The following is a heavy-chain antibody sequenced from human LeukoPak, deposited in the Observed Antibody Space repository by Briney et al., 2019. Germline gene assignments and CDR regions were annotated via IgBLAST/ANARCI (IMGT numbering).Heavy chain of an antibody. CDR2: IYSSGST. J-gene: IGHJ6*03. Sequence: SSETLSLTCTVSGGSINYYYWSWIQQPPGKGLEYIGYIYSSGSTNYNPSLKSRVTMSVDTSKNQFSLKLSSVTAADTAVYYCARDSRYSDTSGYYYSHYYMDVWGKGTTVTVSS. D-gene: IGHD3-22*01. V-gene: IGHV4-59*01. CDR3: ARDSRYSDTSGYYYSHYYMDV. CDR1: GGSINYYY.